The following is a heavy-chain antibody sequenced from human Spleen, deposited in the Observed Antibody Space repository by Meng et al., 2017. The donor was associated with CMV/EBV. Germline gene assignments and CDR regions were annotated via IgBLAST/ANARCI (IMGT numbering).Heavy chain of an antibody. J-gene: IGHJ1*01. V-gene: IGHV1-69*05. D-gene: IGHD3-16*01. CDR1: GGSFRGYA. Sequence: SGGSFRGYAVSWVRQAPGHGLEWMGGIIPTIGRENYPQKFQGRVTITTDESTSTVYLELSRLTFGDTAVYYCARGWPGGLTAEYFHHWGQGTLVTVSS. CDR3: ARGWPGGLTAEYFHH. CDR2: IIPTIGRE.